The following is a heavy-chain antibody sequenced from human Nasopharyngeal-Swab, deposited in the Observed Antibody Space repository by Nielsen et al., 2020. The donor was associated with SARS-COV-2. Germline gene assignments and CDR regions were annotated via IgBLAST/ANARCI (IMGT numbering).Heavy chain of an antibody. Sequence: GESLKISCAASGFIFSSYSMNWVRQAPGKGLEWVSSINSSSSYIYYADSLKGRFTISRDNAKNSLYLQMNSLRAEDTAVYYCARDRAMREITIFGQMGGDYYYGMDVWGQGTTVTVSS. CDR3: ARDRAMREITIFGQMGGDYYYGMDV. V-gene: IGHV3-21*01. CDR2: INSSSSYI. J-gene: IGHJ6*02. D-gene: IGHD3-3*01. CDR1: GFIFSSYS.